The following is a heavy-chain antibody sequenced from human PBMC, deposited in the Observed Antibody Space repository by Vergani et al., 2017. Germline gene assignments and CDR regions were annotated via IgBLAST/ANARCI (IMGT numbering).Heavy chain of an antibody. D-gene: IGHD3-22*01. CDR3: ARGSPYYYDSSGYYYGRNDY. Sequence: QLQLQESGPGLVKPSETLSLTCTVPGGSISSSSYYWGWIRQPPGKGLEWIGSINYSGSTYYNPSLKSRVTISVDTSKNQFSLKLSSVTAADSAVYYCARGSPYYYDSSGYYYGRNDYWGQGTLVTVSS. J-gene: IGHJ4*02. V-gene: IGHV4-39*07. CDR1: GGSISSSSYY. CDR2: INYSGST.